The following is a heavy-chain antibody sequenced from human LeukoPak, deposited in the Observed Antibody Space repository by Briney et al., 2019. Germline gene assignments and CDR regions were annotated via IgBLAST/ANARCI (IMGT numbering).Heavy chain of an antibody. V-gene: IGHV4-59*01. Sequence: SETLSLTCTVSGGSISSYYWSRIRQPPGKGLEWIGYIYYSGSTNYNPSLKSRVTISVDTSKNQFSLKLSSVTAADTAVYYCARVDSSASLDYWGQGTLVTVSS. D-gene: IGHD3-22*01. CDR3: ARVDSSASLDY. CDR1: GGSISSYY. J-gene: IGHJ4*02. CDR2: IYYSGST.